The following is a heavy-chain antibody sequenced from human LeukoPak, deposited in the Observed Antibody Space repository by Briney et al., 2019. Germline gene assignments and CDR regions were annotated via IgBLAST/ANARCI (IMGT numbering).Heavy chain of an antibody. J-gene: IGHJ6*04. CDR3: GRVRISAARGYMDV. V-gene: IGHV3-64*01. Sequence: GGSLRPSCAGSGFTFSSYAIHWVRQAPGKGLEYVSTISSKGDNIFYANSVKGRFTISRDNSKNTVYLQMGSLRAEDMAVYYCGRVRISAARGYMDVWGKGTTVTVSS. CDR1: GFTFSSYA. CDR2: ISSKGDNI. D-gene: IGHD6-13*01.